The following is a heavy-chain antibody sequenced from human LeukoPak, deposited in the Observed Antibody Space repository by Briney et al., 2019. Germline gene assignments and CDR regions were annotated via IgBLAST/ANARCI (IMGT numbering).Heavy chain of an antibody. CDR2: IYYTGST. J-gene: IGHJ5*02. D-gene: IGHD5-18*01. CDR1: GDFTGSYY. CDR3: ARGGYSYGANWFDP. V-gene: IGHV4-59*08. Sequence: SETLSLTCTVSGDFTGSYYWSWVRQPPGKGLEWIGYIYYTGSTNYNPSLKSRVTISVDTSKNQFSLRLSSVTAADTAVYYCARGGYSYGANWFDPWGQGTLVSVSS.